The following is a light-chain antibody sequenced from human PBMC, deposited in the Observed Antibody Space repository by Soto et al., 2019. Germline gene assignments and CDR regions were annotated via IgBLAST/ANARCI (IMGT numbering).Light chain of an antibody. CDR2: GAS. CDR1: QSVSSN. Sequence: EIVITQSPATLSVSPWERATLSCGASQSVSSNLAWYQQKPGQAPRLLLYGASTRATGSPARFSGSGSGTAFTLPISSLQSADFAVYYCQQRTDWPPWTFGQGTKVDIK. V-gene: IGKV3-15*01. CDR3: QQRTDWPPWT. J-gene: IGKJ1*01.